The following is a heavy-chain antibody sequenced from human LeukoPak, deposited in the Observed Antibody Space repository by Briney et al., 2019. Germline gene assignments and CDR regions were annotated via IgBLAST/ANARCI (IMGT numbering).Heavy chain of an antibody. CDR3: ARDRRDYYMDV. Sequence: SETLSLTCTVSGGSISSYYWSWIRQPPGKGLEWIGYIYYSGSTNYNPSLKSRVTISVDTSKNQFSLKLSSVTAADTAVYYCARDRRDYYMDVWGKGTTVTISS. CDR1: GGSISSYY. V-gene: IGHV4-59*01. J-gene: IGHJ6*03. CDR2: IYYSGST.